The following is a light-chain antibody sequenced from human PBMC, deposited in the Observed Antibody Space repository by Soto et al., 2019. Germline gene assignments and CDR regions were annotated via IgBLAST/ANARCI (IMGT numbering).Light chain of an antibody. J-gene: IGKJ1*01. CDR2: GAS. CDR1: QSVNTN. V-gene: IGKV3-15*01. Sequence: ETLMTQSAATLSVSPGERVTVSCRASQSVNTNVAWYQQKPGQAPRLLIYGASTRVTGIPARFSGSGAGTDFSLTISGLQSEDFAVYYCQQYKNWPRTFGQGTKVEIK. CDR3: QQYKNWPRT.